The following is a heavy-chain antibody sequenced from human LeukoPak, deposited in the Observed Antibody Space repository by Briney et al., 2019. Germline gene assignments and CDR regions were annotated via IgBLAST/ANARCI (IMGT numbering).Heavy chain of an antibody. D-gene: IGHD3-3*01. CDR3: AKGHYDFSDY. J-gene: IGHJ4*02. CDR2: ITGDDST. V-gene: IGHV3-23*01. Sequence: GGSLRLSCAASGFTFGTFAFSWVRQAPGKGVEWVSSITGDDSTYYSDSVKGRFTISRDTSSNTLYLQMNSLRAEDTALYYCAKGHYDFSDYWGQGTLVTVSS. CDR1: GFTFGTFA.